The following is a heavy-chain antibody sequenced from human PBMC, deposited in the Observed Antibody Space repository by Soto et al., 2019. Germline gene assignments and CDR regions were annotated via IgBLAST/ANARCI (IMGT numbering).Heavy chain of an antibody. CDR2: IYSGGST. CDR1: GFTVSSNY. D-gene: IGHD3-3*01. Sequence: EVQLVESGGGLVQPGGSLRLSCAASGFTVSSNYMSWVHQAPGKGLEWVSVIYSGGSTYYADSVKGRFTISRDNSKNTLYLQMNSLRAEDTAVYYCARGFLEWLNWFDPWGQGTLVTVSS. CDR3: ARGFLEWLNWFDP. J-gene: IGHJ5*02. V-gene: IGHV3-66*01.